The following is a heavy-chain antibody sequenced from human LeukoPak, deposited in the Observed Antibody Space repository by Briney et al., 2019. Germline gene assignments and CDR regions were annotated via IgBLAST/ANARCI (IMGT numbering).Heavy chain of an antibody. CDR3: ARDNYDFWSGYSNWFDP. CDR2: IYHSGST. J-gene: IGHJ5*02. V-gene: IGHV4-4*02. Sequence: SETLSLTCAVSGGSISSSNWWSWVRQPPGKGLEWIGEIYHSGSTNYNPFLKSRVTISVDKSKNQFSLKLSSVTAADTAVYYCARDNYDFWSGYSNWFDPWGQGTLVTVSS. CDR1: GGSISSSNW. D-gene: IGHD3-3*01.